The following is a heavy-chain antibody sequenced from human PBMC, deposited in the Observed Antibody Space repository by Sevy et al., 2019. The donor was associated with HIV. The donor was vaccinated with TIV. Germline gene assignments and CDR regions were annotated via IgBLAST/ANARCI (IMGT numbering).Heavy chain of an antibody. CDR3: ATVRGGYFMYYFDY. Sequence: ASVKVSCKVSGYTLTELSMHWVRQAPGKGLEWMGGLDPEDGETNYAQKVQGRVTMTEDTSTDTAYMELSSLRSEDTAVYYCATVRGGYFMYYFDYWGQGTLVTVSS. CDR2: LDPEDGET. J-gene: IGHJ4*02. D-gene: IGHD1-26*01. V-gene: IGHV1-24*01. CDR1: GYTLTELS.